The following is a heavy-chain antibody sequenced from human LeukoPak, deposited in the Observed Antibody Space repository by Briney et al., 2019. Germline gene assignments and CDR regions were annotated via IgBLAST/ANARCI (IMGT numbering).Heavy chain of an antibody. D-gene: IGHD2-15*01. CDR3: ARNIVVVVAALYYFDY. Sequence: SETLSLTCTVSGGSISSSSYYWGWIRQPPGKGLEWIGSIYYSGSTYYNPSLKSRVTISVGTSKNQFSLKLSSVTAADMAVYYCARNIVVVVAALYYFDYWGQGTLVTVSS. J-gene: IGHJ4*02. V-gene: IGHV4-39*01. CDR2: IYYSGST. CDR1: GGSISSSSYY.